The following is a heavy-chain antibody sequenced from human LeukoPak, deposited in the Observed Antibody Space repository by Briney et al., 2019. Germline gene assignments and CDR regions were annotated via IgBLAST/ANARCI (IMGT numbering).Heavy chain of an antibody. CDR1: GFTFSTSW. CDR2: INGDGSLN. J-gene: IGHJ4*02. V-gene: IGHV3-7*01. Sequence: GGSLRLSCAASGFTFSTSWMTWVRQAPGKGLEWVANINGDGSLNGHVASVKGRFTISRDNAKNSVYLQMNSLRAEDTALYYCARGLSGVTGYTYGRGIDYWGQGTLVTVSS. CDR3: ARGLSGVTGYTYGRGIDY. D-gene: IGHD5-18*01.